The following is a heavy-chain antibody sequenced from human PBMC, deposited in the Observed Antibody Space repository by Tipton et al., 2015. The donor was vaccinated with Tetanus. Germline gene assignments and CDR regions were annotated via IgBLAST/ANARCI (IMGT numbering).Heavy chain of an antibody. CDR2: SWYDGTDK. CDR3: AREADCSGGSCFSGDFDT. CDR1: GFIFSNYG. J-gene: IGHJ4*02. Sequence: CAASGFIFSNYGIHWVRQAPGKGLEWLAVSWYDGTDKYYADSVKGRFTISRDNSKNTLYLQMNSLRAEDTALYYCAREADCSGGSCFSGDFDTWGQGTQVTVSS. V-gene: IGHV3-33*01. D-gene: IGHD2-15*01.